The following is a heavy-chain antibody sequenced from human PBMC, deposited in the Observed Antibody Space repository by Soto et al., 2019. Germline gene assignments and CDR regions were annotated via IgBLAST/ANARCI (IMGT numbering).Heavy chain of an antibody. V-gene: IGHV1-2*02. J-gene: IGHJ4*02. D-gene: IGHD3-3*01. Sequence: GASVKVSCKASRYTFTIYYIHWVRQAPGQGLEWMGWINPNNGYTKYTQKFQGRVTVTRDTSITTAYLELTRLQSDDTAVYYCAKAKFDFWSGYWSPSLDFWGQGTLVTVSS. CDR2: INPNNGYT. CDR1: RYTFTIYY. CDR3: AKAKFDFWSGYWSPSLDF.